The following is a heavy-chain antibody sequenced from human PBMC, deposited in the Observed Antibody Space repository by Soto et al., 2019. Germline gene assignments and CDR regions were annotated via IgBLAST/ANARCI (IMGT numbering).Heavy chain of an antibody. V-gene: IGHV4-59*12. D-gene: IGHD4-17*01. CDR1: GGTITYYN. J-gene: IGHJ6*02. Sequence: SETLSLTCTVSGGTITYYNCSWIRQAPAKGLEWLGYIFDGGSANYNPSLKSRVSFSLDKSQNQLSLKLTSVTGAATAIYYCVSVEGTPTVTGDYYYYAEDGWGQGTAVTVSS. CDR2: IFDGGSA. CDR3: VSVEGTPTVTGDYYYYAEDG.